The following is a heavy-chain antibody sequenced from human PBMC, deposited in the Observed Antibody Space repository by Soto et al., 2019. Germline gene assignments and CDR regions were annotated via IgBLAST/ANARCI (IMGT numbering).Heavy chain of an antibody. CDR3: AKDAVYKDGLWLMDS. CDR1: GFTISTYA. V-gene: IGHV3-23*01. CDR2: VTGSGGQI. D-gene: IGHD2-21*01. J-gene: IGHJ5*02. Sequence: GGSLRLSCAASGFTISTYAMTWVRQAPGKGLECVSGVTGSGGQIHYADSVKGRFTISKDNSKNTLYLQMSSLREEDTALYYCAKDAVYKDGLWLMDSWGQGTLVTVS.